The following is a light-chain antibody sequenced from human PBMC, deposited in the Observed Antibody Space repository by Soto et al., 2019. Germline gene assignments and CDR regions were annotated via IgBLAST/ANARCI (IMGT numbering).Light chain of an antibody. CDR1: TSDVGGYNY. J-gene: IGLJ2*01. CDR2: DVS. CDR3: CSYTSTPSLA. V-gene: IGLV2-14*03. Sequence: QSALTQPASVSGSPGQSITISCTGSTSDVGGYNYVSWYQHDPCRAPKRMIYDVSHRPSGVPYRFSGSKSCNTASLTISGLQAADEAVSSCCSYTSTPSLAFGGGTNLTVL.